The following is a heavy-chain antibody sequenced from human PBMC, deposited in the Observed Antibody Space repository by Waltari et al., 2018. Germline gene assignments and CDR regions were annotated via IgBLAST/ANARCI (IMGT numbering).Heavy chain of an antibody. Sequence: EVQLVESGGGLIQPGGSLRLSCAASGFTVSSKYMSWVRQAPGKGLEWVSVIYSGGSTYYADSVKCRCTISRDKSKNTRYRQMNSLRAEDTAVSYCATGYSYGWFDYWGQGTLVTVSS. CDR3: ATGYSYGWFDY. CDR2: IYSGGST. J-gene: IGHJ4*02. CDR1: GFTVSSKY. D-gene: IGHD5-18*01. V-gene: IGHV3-53*01.